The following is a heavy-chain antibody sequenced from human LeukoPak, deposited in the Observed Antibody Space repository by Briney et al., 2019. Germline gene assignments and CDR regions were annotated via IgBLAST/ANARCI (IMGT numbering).Heavy chain of an antibody. Sequence: GGSLRLSCAASGFTFSNAWMSWFRQAPGKGLEWVGRIKSKTDGGTTDYAAPVKGRFTISRDDSKNTLYLQMNSLKTEDTAVYYCTTNTYYDFWSGYYSYNWFDPWGQGTLVTVSS. CDR1: GFTFSNAW. V-gene: IGHV3-15*01. J-gene: IGHJ5*02. D-gene: IGHD3-3*01. CDR3: TTNTYYDFWSGYYSYNWFDP. CDR2: IKSKTDGGTT.